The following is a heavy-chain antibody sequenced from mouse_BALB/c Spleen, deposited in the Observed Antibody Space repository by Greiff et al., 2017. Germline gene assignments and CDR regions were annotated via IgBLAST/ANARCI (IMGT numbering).Heavy chain of an antibody. J-gene: IGHJ3*01. CDR2: ISYSGST. CDR3: ARGGNYYGSSYRAFAY. V-gene: IGHV3-2*02. D-gene: IGHD1-1*01. CDR1: GYSITSDYA. Sequence: DVKLQESGPGLVKPSQSLSLTCTVTGYSITSDYAWNWIRQFPGNKLEWMGYISYSGSTSYNPSLKSRISITRDTSKNQFFLQLNSVTTEDTATYYCARGGNYYGSSYRAFAYWGQGTLVTVSA.